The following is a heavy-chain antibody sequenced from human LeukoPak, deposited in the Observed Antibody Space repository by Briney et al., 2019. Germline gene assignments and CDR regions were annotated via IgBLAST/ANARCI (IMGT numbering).Heavy chain of an antibody. CDR1: GFTFSSYS. CDR2: ISSSSSYI. D-gene: IGHD5-18*01. J-gene: IGHJ3*02. Sequence: GSLRLSCAASGFTFSSYSMNWVRQAPGKGLEWVSSISSSSSYIYYADSVKGLFTISRDNAKNSLYLQMNSLRAEDTAVYYCARARYSYAAGAFDIWGQGTMVTVSS. CDR3: ARARYSYAAGAFDI. V-gene: IGHV3-21*01.